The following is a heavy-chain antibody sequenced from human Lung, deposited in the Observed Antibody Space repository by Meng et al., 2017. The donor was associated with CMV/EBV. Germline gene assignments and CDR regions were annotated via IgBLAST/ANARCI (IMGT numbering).Heavy chain of an antibody. V-gene: IGHV3-30*04. CDR1: GFTFSSYA. J-gene: IGHJ6*02. D-gene: IGHD3-10*01. CDR3: ARGLMVRGSIITVDYYYGIDD. Sequence: SCAASGFTFSSYAMHWVRQAPGKGLEWVAIISYDGSNKYYADSVKGRFTISRDNSKNTLYLQMNSLRAEDTAVYYCARGLMVRGSIITVDYYYGIDDWXQGTXVTVSS. CDR2: ISYDGSNK.